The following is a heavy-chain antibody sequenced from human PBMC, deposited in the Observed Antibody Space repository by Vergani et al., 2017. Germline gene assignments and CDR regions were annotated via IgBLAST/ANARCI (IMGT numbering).Heavy chain of an antibody. J-gene: IGHJ6*02. CDR3: ASRDITIFGVVIIRGYYYYGMDV. D-gene: IGHD3-3*01. Sequence: QVQLVQSGAEVKKPGSSVKVSCKASGGTFSSYAISWVRQAPGQGREWMGGIIPIFGTATYAQKFQGRVTITADESTSTAYMELSSLRSEDTAVYYCASRDITIFGVVIIRGYYYYGMDVWGQGTTVTVSS. CDR1: GGTFSSYA. CDR2: IIPIFGTA. V-gene: IGHV1-69*01.